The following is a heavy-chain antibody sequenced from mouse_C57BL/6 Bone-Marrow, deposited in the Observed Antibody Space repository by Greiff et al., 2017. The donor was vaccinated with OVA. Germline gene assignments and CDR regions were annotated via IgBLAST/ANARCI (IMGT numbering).Heavy chain of an antibody. D-gene: IGHD1-1*01. CDR2: IWSGGST. J-gene: IGHJ4*01. Sequence: VQVVESGPGLVQPSQSLSITCTVSGFSLTSYGVHWVRQSPGKGLEWLGVIWSGGSTDYNAAFISRLSISKDNSKSLVFFKMNSLQADDTAIYYCARNDYGSSYNYAMDYWGQGTSVTVSS. V-gene: IGHV2-2*01. CDR3: ARNDYGSSYNYAMDY. CDR1: GFSLTSYG.